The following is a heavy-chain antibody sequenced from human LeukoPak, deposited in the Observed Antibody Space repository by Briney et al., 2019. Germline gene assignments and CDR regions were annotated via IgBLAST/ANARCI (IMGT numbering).Heavy chain of an antibody. CDR3: ARGPTYYYYGMDV. J-gene: IGHJ6*02. Sequence: SGTLSLTCAVAGASISNSNWWTWVRQPPGKGLEWIGEIYHSGSTNYNPSLKSRVTISVDTSKNQFSLKLSSVTAADTAVYYCARGPTYYYYGMDVWGQGTTVTVSS. CDR1: GASISNSNW. V-gene: IGHV4-4*02. CDR2: IYHSGST.